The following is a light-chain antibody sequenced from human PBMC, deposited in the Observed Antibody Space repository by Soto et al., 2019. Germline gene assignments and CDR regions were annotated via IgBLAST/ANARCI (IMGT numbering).Light chain of an antibody. CDR1: SSDIGAYDY. CDR3: SSYTTSYSYV. V-gene: IGLV2-14*01. Sequence: HSALTHPASVSGSPGQSITTSCTGTSSDIGAYDYVSWYQQHPGEAPTLLIYEVTNRPSGVSNRFSASKSGNTASLTISGLQAEDEAEYFCSSYTTSYSYVFGAGTKVTVL. CDR2: EVT. J-gene: IGLJ1*01.